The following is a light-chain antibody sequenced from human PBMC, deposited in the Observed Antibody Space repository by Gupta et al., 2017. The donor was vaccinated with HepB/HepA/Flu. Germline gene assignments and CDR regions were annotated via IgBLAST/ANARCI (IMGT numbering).Light chain of an antibody. J-gene: IGKJ4*01. Sequence: ETVLTQSPATLSLSPGERATLSCRASQSVRSYLAWYKQTPSQAPRLLIYEASNRDTGITARISGSGYGKDFALTISSRVQEDFAGYYSQQHCESAPFTFGRGTKLEIK. CDR1: QSVRSY. V-gene: IGKV3-11*01. CDR3: QQHCESAPFT. CDR2: EAS.